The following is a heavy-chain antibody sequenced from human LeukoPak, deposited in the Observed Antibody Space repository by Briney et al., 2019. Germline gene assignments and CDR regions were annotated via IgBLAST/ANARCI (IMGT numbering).Heavy chain of an antibody. CDR1: VYTFSING. Sequence: ASVKVSCKASVYTFSINGISWVRQAPGQGLEWMAWISPYDGDTNYAQNFEGRVTMTTETSTSTAYMELRSRRSDDTAIYYCARDYCTTGSDCYNEYFFDPWGQGTLVTVSS. CDR2: ISPYDGDT. J-gene: IGHJ5*02. V-gene: IGHV1-18*01. D-gene: IGHD2-21*02. CDR3: ARDYCTTGSDCYNEYFFDP.